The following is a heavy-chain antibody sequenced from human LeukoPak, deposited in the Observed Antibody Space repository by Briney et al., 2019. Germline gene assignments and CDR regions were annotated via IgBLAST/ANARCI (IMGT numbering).Heavy chain of an antibody. D-gene: IGHD2-15*01. CDR1: GFTFSSYA. CDR3: ARVRILRELDY. V-gene: IGHV3-30-3*01. CDR2: ISYDGSNK. Sequence: GGSLRLSCAASGFTFSSYAMHWVRQAPGKGLEWVAVISYDGSNKYYADSVEGRFTISRDNSKNTLYLQMNSLRAEDTAVYYCARVRILRELDYWGQGTLVTVSS. J-gene: IGHJ4*02.